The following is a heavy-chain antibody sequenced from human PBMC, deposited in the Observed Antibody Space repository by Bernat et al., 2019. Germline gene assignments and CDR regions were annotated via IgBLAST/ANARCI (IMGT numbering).Heavy chain of an antibody. CDR1: GYTFTGYY. CDR3: ARSYYYGSGSYCYYYMDV. D-gene: IGHD3-10*01. J-gene: IGHJ6*03. CDR2: INPNSGGT. V-gene: IGHV1-2*06. Sequence: QVQLVQSGAEVKKPGASVKVSCKASGYTFTGYYMHWVRQAPGQGLEWMGRINPNSGGTNYAQKFQGRVTMTRDTSISTAYMELSRLRSDDTAVYYCARSYYYGSGSYCYYYMDVWGKGTTVTVSS.